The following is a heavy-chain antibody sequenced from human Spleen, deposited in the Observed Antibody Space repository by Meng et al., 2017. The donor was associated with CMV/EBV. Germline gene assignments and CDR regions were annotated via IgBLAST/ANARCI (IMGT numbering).Heavy chain of an antibody. CDR3: AREQILWFGEPYFAY. Sequence: SGGSISSGDYYWSWIRQPPGKGLEWIGYIYYSGSTYYNPSLKSRVTISVDTSKNQFSLKLSSVTAADTAVYYCAREQILWFGEPYFAYWGQGTLVTVSS. D-gene: IGHD3-10*01. CDR1: GGSISSGDYY. CDR2: IYYSGST. J-gene: IGHJ4*02. V-gene: IGHV4-30-4*01.